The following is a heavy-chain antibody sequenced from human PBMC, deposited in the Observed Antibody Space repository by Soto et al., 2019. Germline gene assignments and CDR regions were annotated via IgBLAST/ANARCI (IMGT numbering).Heavy chain of an antibody. Sequence: EVQLLESGGGLVQPGGSLRLSCAASGFTFSSYAMSWVRQAPGKGLEWVSAISGSGGSTYYAGSVKGRFTISRDNSKNTLYLQMNSLRAEDTAVYYCAKDVAEWLRFLLDYWGQGTLVTVSS. V-gene: IGHV3-23*01. D-gene: IGHD5-12*01. CDR3: AKDVAEWLRFLLDY. CDR2: ISGSGGST. CDR1: GFTFSSYA. J-gene: IGHJ4*02.